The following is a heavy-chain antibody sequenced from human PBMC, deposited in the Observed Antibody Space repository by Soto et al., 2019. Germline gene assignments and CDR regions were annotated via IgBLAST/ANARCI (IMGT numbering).Heavy chain of an antibody. D-gene: IGHD2-2*01. CDR2: INPNSGGT. J-gene: IGHJ3*02. Sequence: ASVKISCKASGYTFTGYYMHWVRQAPGQGLEWMGWINPNSGGTNYAQKFQGRVTMTRDTSISTAYMELSRLRSDDTAVYYCAIPTTYCSSTSCYYDAFDIWGQGTMVTVSS. V-gene: IGHV1-2*02. CDR1: GYTFTGYY. CDR3: AIPTTYCSSTSCYYDAFDI.